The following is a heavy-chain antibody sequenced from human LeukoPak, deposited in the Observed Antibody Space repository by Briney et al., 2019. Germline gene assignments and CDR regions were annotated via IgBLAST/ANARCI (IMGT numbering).Heavy chain of an antibody. CDR3: ARDDRRFLEWLFFPGSTFDI. D-gene: IGHD3-3*01. CDR1: GYTFTSYG. V-gene: IGHV1-18*01. Sequence: GASVKVSCKASGYTFTSYGVSWVRQAPGQGLEWMGWISAYNGNTNYAQKLQGRVTMTTDTSTSTAYMELRSLRSDDTAVYYCARDDRRFLEWLFFPGSTFDIWGQGTMVTVSS. CDR2: ISAYNGNT. J-gene: IGHJ3*02.